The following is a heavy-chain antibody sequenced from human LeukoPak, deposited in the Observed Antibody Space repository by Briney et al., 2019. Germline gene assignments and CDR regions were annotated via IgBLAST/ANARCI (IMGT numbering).Heavy chain of an antibody. J-gene: IGHJ4*02. CDR1: GFTFSSYA. CDR3: ARDGGAIQLWFRY. D-gene: IGHD5-18*01. Sequence: PGGSLRLSCAASGFTFSSYAMSWVRQAPGKGLEWVSGISGGGDNTYYADSVKGRFTISRDNSKNTLYVQVNSLGTEDTAAYYCARDGGAIQLWFRYWGQGTLVTVSS. CDR2: ISGGGDNT. V-gene: IGHV3-23*01.